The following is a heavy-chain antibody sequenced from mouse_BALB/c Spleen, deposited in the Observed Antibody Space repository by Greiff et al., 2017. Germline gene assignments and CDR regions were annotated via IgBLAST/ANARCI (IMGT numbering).Heavy chain of an antibody. Sequence: VQLKESGPGLVKPSQSLSLTCTVTGYSITSDYAWNWIRQFPGNKLEWMGYISYSGSTSYNPSLKSRISITRDTSKNQFFLQLNAVTTEDTATCDYARKADWYFDVWGAGTTVTVSS. CDR2: ISYSGST. V-gene: IGHV3-2*02. CDR3: ARKADWYFDV. J-gene: IGHJ1*01. CDR1: GYSITSDYA.